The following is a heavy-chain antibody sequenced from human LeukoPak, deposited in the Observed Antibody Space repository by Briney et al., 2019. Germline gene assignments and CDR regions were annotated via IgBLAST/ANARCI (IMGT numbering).Heavy chain of an antibody. CDR2: FDAEDGET. CDR3: AIGLIRYFDWLRPYYFDY. J-gene: IGHJ4*02. V-gene: IGHV1-24*01. D-gene: IGHD3-9*01. CDR1: GYTLTELC. Sequence: ASVKVSFKVSGYTLTELCMDWVRQAPGKGREGMGGFDAEDGETSYSQKVQGRGTITEDRATNTAYMELSSLRSEDTAVYYCAIGLIRYFDWLRPYYFDYWGQGTLVTVSS.